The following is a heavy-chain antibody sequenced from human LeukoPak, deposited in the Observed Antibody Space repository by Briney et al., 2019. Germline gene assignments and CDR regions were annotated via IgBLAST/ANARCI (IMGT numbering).Heavy chain of an antibody. CDR1: GFTFSSYG. D-gene: IGHD2-15*01. CDR3: AKEQGLGSATPYYYYMDV. Sequence: PGRSLRLSCAASGFTFSSYGMHWVRQAPGKGLEGVAVIWYDGSNKYYADSVKGRFTISRDNSKNTLYLQMNSLRAEDTAVYYCAKEQGLGSATPYYYYMDVWGKGTTVTVSS. V-gene: IGHV3-33*06. J-gene: IGHJ6*03. CDR2: IWYDGSNK.